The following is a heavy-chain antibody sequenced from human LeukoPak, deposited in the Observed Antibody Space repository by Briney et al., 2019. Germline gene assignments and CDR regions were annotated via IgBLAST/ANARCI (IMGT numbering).Heavy chain of an antibody. D-gene: IGHD4-23*01. CDR2: IKQDGSEK. CDR1: GFTFSSYW. J-gene: IGHJ4*02. Sequence: PGGSLRLSCAASGFTFSSYWMSWVRQAPGKGLEWVANIKQDGSEKYYVDSVKGRFTISRDNAKNSLYLQMNSLRAEDTAVYYCARGLQDYVGNRNYFDYWGQGTLVTVSS. V-gene: IGHV3-7*04. CDR3: ARGLQDYVGNRNYFDY.